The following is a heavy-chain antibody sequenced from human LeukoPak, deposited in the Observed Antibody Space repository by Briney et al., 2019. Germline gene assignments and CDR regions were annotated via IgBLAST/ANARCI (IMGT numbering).Heavy chain of an antibody. Sequence: PGGSLRLSCAASGFTFSDCAMNWVRQAPGKGLEWVSYISASSTAIQYADAVKGRFAISRDNAKNSVYLQMNSLRAEDTAVYYCARDPSDSWSEYFQHWGQGTLVTVSS. CDR2: ISASSTAI. J-gene: IGHJ1*01. CDR1: GFTFSDCA. D-gene: IGHD6-13*01. CDR3: ARDPSDSWSEYFQH. V-gene: IGHV3-48*01.